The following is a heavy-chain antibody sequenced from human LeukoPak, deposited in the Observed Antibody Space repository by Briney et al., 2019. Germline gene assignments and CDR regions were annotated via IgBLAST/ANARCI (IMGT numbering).Heavy chain of an antibody. CDR1: RFTVSSNY. Sequence: PGGSLRLSCAASRFTVSSNYMSWVRQAPGKGLEWASVIYSGGSTYYADSVKGRFTISRDNSKNTLYLQMNSLRAEDTAVYYCARGGGGYESGYYYYYMDVWGKGTTVTISS. V-gene: IGHV3-53*01. D-gene: IGHD5-12*01. CDR3: ARGGGGYESGYYYYYMDV. J-gene: IGHJ6*03. CDR2: IYSGGST.